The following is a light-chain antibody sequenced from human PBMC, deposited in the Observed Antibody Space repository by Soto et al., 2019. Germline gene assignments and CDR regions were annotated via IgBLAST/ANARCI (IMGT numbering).Light chain of an antibody. CDR3: QQYYSIPRT. Sequence: DIALTQSPDSLAVSLGETATINCKSSYSLLYSSNNKNYLAWYQQKPGQPPKLLFYWASTRESGVPDRFSASGSGTDFTLTISSLQAEDVAVYYCQQYYSIPRTFGQGTKV. J-gene: IGKJ1*01. V-gene: IGKV4-1*01. CDR2: WAS. CDR1: YSLLYSSNNKNY.